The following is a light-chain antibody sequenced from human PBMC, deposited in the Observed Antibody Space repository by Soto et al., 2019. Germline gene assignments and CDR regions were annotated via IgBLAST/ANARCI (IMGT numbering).Light chain of an antibody. V-gene: IGKV1-39*01. CDR3: QQSYRSPET. CDR1: QSIDNY. CDR2: AAS. Sequence: DIQMTQSPSSLSASVGDRVTITCRASQSIDNYLNWYQQKPGKAPNLLIYAASTLLSGVPSRFSGRVSGTHFTLTISSLQPDDFATYYCQQSYRSPETFGQGTKVEIK. J-gene: IGKJ1*01.